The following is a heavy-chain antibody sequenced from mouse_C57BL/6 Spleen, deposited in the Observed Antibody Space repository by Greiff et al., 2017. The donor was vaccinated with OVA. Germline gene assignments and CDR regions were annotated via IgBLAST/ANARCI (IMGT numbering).Heavy chain of an antibody. V-gene: IGHV1-52*01. CDR3: ARPYYYGSSYWYFDV. CDR1: GYTFTSYW. D-gene: IGHD1-1*01. CDR2: IDPSDSET. Sequence: VQLQQPGAELVRPGSSVKLSCKASGYTFTSYWMHWVKQRPIQGLEWIGNIDPSDSETHYNQKFKDKATLTVAKSSSTAYMQLSSLTSEDSAVYYCARPYYYGSSYWYFDVWGTGTTVTVSS. J-gene: IGHJ1*03.